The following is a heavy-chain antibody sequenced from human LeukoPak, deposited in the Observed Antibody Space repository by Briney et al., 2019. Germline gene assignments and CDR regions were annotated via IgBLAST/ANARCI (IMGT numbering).Heavy chain of an antibody. Sequence: SVTVSCKASGGTFNNFAISWVRQAPGQGLEWVGGIIPMSGTANYAQKFQGRVTITADESTSTAYMELSSLRSEDTAIYYCTSPVKYYDTWSGYPPFDYWGQGTLVTVSS. CDR3: TSPVKYYDTWSGYPPFDY. J-gene: IGHJ4*02. CDR2: IIPMSGTA. V-gene: IGHV1-69*13. CDR1: GGTFNNFA. D-gene: IGHD3-3*01.